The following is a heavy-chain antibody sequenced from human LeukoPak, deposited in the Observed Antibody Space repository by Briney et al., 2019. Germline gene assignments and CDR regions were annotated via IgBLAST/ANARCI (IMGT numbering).Heavy chain of an antibody. V-gene: IGHV3-23*01. D-gene: IGHD4-17*01. CDR2: ISLSGGSP. CDR3: AKLGGKTAYGDEYYGMDV. Sequence: GGSLRLSCAPSELHPLTGARRGRGRGREGVYAISLSGGSPYYADSVKDRFTISRDKSNKTMYLQMNSLRAEDTAVYYCAKLGGKTAYGDEYYGMDVWGQGTTVTVSS. CDR1: ELHP. J-gene: IGHJ6*02.